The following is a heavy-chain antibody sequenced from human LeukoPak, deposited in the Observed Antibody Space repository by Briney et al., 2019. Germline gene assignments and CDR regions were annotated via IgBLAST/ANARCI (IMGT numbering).Heavy chain of an antibody. V-gene: IGHV1-8*03. D-gene: IGHD4-17*01. CDR1: GYTFTSYA. J-gene: IGHJ4*02. CDR2: MNTNSGNT. Sequence: ASVKVSCKASGYTFTSYAINCVRQATGQGLEWRGWMNTNSGNTGYAQKFQGRVTITRKPSISRASMDLSRLTSEARAVDYWARGVTVLGTVTTPDCFDYWGQGTLVTVSS. CDR3: ARGVTVLGTVTTPDCFDY.